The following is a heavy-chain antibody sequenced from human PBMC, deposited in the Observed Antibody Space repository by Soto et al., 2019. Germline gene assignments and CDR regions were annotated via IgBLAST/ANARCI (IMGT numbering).Heavy chain of an antibody. J-gene: IGHJ6*02. CDR3: ARGEWELPYYYYYYGMDV. CDR1: GDSVSSNSAA. CDR2: TYYRSKWYN. D-gene: IGHD1-26*01. Sequence: TLSLTCAISGDSVSSNSAAWNWIRQSPSRGLEWLGRTYYRSKWYNDYAVSVKSRITINPDTSKNQFSLQLNSVTPEDTAAYYCARGEWELPYYYYYYGMDVWGQGTTVTVSS. V-gene: IGHV6-1*01.